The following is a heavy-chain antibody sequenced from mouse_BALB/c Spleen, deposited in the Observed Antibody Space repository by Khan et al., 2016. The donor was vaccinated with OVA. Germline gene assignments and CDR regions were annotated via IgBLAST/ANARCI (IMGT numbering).Heavy chain of an antibody. CDR2: IDPSDSET. CDR3: ARGGGNALYWYVDV. V-gene: IGHV1-61*01. Sequence: QVQLQQPGAELVRPGASVKLSCKASGYTFTSYWMNWVKQRPGQGLEWIGMIDPSDSETHYNQMFKDKATLTVDKSSSTAYMQLSRLTAEDAAVYYCARGGGNALYWYVDVWGAGTTVTVSS. J-gene: IGHJ1*01. D-gene: IGHD1-1*02. CDR1: GYTFTSYW.